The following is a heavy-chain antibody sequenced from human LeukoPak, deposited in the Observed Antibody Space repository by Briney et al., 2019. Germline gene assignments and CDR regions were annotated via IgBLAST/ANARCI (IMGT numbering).Heavy chain of an antibody. V-gene: IGHV3-23*01. D-gene: IGHD2-2*02. J-gene: IGHJ4*02. CDR2: ISGSGGST. Sequence: PGGSLRLSCAGSGFIFNNYAMHWVRQPPGKGLEWVSGISGSGGSTYYADSVKGRFTISRDNSRNTLFLQMNSLRAEDTAVYYCAKYREPAVIPYYFDYWGQGTLVTVSS. CDR1: GFIFNNYA. CDR3: AKYREPAVIPYYFDY.